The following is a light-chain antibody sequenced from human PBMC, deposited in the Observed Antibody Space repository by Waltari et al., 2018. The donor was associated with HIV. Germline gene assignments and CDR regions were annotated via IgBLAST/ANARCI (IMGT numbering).Light chain of an antibody. CDR1: QSVSIS. J-gene: IGKJ2*01. CDR2: DAS. Sequence: EIVLTQSPATLSLSPGERATLSCRASQSVSISLAWYQQKPGQPPRLLIYDASNRATAIPARFSGSGSGTDFTLTISSLEPEDFAVYYCQQRSRWPPAYTFGQGTKLEIK. V-gene: IGKV3-11*01. CDR3: QQRSRWPPAYT.